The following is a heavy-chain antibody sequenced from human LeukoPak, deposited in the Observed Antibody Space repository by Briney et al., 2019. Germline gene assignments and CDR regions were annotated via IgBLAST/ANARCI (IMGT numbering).Heavy chain of an antibody. CDR2: IKQDGSEK. V-gene: IGHV3-7*01. J-gene: IGHJ4*02. D-gene: IGHD2-21*02. CDR3: ASSCGGDCYSSDY. Sequence: GGSLRLSCAASGFTFSSYWMSWVCQAPGKGLEWVANIKQDGSEKYYVDSVKGRFTISRDNAKNSLYLQMNSLRAEDTAVYYCASSCGGDCYSSDYWGQGTLVTVSS. CDR1: GFTFSSYW.